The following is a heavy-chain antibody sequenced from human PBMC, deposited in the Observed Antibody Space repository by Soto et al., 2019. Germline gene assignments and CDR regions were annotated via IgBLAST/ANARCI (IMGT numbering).Heavy chain of an antibody. CDR2: IYPGDSDT. D-gene: IGHD2-15*01. V-gene: IGHV5-51*01. CDR3: AIRYCSGGSCYSGALDI. J-gene: IGHJ3*02. CDR1: GYSFTSYW. Sequence: PGESLKISCKGSGYSFTSYWIGWVRQMPGKGLEWMGIIYPGDSDTRYSPSFQGQVTISADKSISTAYLQWSSLKASDTAMYYCAIRYCSGGSCYSGALDIWGQGTMVTVSS.